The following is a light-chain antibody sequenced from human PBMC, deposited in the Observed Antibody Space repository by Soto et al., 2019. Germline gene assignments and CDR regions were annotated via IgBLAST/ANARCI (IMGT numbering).Light chain of an antibody. V-gene: IGKV3-20*01. J-gene: IGKJ1*01. CDR1: QSISNNF. CDR3: QQYGGSPPT. CDR2: GAS. Sequence: EIVLTQSPGTLSLSSGESAALSCRASQSISNNFLAWYQRKPGQAPRLLIYGASYRATDIPYRFSGSGSGTDFTLTITRLEPDDFAVYYCQQYGGSPPTFGQGATVEVK.